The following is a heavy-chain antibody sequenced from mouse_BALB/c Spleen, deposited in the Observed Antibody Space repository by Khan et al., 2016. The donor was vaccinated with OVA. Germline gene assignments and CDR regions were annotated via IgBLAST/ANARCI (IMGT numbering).Heavy chain of an antibody. CDR3: AKGVWSYYFALDY. V-gene: IGHV2-6-5*01. CDR1: GFSLTDYG. D-gene: IGHD2-10*02. Sequence: VQLQESGPGLVAPSQSLSITCTVSGFSLTDYGVSWIRQPPGKGLEWLGVIWGGGSTYYNSALRSKLTIRKDNSKSQVFLKMNSLQTDDTAMYYCAKGVWSYYFALDYWCQGTTVTVSS. J-gene: IGHJ4*01. CDR2: IWGGGST.